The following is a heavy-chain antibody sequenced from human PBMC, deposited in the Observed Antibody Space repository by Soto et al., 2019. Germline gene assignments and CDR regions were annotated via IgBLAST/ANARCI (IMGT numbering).Heavy chain of an antibody. J-gene: IGHJ4*02. V-gene: IGHV3-30-3*01. CDR1: GFTFSSYA. D-gene: IGHD4-17*01. Sequence: QVQLVESGGGVVQPGRSPRLSCAASGFTFSSYAMHWVRQAPGKGLEWVAVISYDGSNKYYADSVKGRFTISRDNSKNTLYLQMNSLRAEDTAVYYCARALTTVTTPFDYWGQGTLVTVSS. CDR2: ISYDGSNK. CDR3: ARALTTVTTPFDY.